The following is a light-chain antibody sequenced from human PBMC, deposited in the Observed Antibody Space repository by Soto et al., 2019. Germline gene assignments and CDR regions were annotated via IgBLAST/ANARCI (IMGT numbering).Light chain of an antibody. CDR2: GAS. V-gene: IGKV1-33*01. Sequence: DIQMTRSPSSLSASVGARVSITCQASQDIRTSLGWFQQKPGRAPKLLIYGASYLETGVPSRFRGSGSGTDFTLTISSLQPEDTATYYCQHYHNLPPFTFGPGTRVDVK. J-gene: IGKJ3*01. CDR1: QDIRTS. CDR3: QHYHNLPPFT.